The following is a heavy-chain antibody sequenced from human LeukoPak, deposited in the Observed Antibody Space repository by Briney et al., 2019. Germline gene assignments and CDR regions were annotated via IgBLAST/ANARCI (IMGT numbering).Heavy chain of an antibody. CDR2: IYYSGST. V-gene: IGHV4-30-4*01. J-gene: IGHJ4*02. Sequence: SETLSLTCTVSGGSISSGDYYWSWIRQPPGKGLEWIGYIYYSGSTYYNPSLKSRVTISVDTSKNQFSPKLSSVTAADTAVYYCARERVVVAATHYFDYWGQGTLVTVSS. CDR3: ARERVVVAATHYFDY. D-gene: IGHD2-15*01. CDR1: GGSISSGDYY.